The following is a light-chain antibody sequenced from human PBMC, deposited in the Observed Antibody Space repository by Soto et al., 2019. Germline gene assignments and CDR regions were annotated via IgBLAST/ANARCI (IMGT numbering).Light chain of an antibody. V-gene: IGLV2-14*01. J-gene: IGLJ1*01. CDR3: TSYTSSSTYV. Sequence: QPVLTQPASVSGSPGQSIAISCTGTSSDVGAYNYVSWYQQHPGKAPKLMIYDVSHRPSGASDRFSGSKSGNTASLTISGLQPEGEADYYCTSYTSSSTYVFGTGTKVTVL. CDR2: DVS. CDR1: SSDVGAYNY.